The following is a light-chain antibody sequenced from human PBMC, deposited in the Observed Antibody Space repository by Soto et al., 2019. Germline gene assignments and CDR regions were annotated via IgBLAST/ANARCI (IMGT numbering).Light chain of an antibody. V-gene: IGKV1-5*03. CDR2: KAS. Sequence: GDRVTITCRASQSISSWLAWYQQKPGKAPKLLIYKASSLESGVPSRFSGSGSGTDFTLTINRLQPDDFATYYCQQYNSLPWTFGQGTKVDIK. CDR3: QQYNSLPWT. CDR1: QSISSW. J-gene: IGKJ1*01.